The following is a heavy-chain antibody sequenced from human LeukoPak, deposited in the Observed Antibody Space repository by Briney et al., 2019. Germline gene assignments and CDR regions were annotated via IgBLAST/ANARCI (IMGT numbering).Heavy chain of an antibody. V-gene: IGHV3-23*01. Sequence: GGSLRLSCAASGFTFSSYAMSWVRQAPGKGLEWVSAISGSDSTYYADSVKGRFTISRDNSKNTLYLQMNSLRAEDTAVYYCAKTSSWMGFDYWGQGTLVTVSS. J-gene: IGHJ4*02. CDR2: ISGSDST. CDR3: AKTSSWMGFDY. CDR1: GFTFSSYA. D-gene: IGHD6-13*01.